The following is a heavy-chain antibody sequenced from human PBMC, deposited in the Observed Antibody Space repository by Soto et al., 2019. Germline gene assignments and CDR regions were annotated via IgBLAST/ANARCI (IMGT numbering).Heavy chain of an antibody. D-gene: IGHD6-19*01. J-gene: IGHJ5*02. CDR3: AKYSSGWYFPNWFDP. Sequence: ASETLSLTCTVSGGSISSSSYYWGWIRQPPGKGLEWIGSIYYSGSTYYNPSLKSRVTISVDTSKNQFSLKLSSVTAADTAVYYCAKYSSGWYFPNWFDPWGQGTLVTVSS. V-gene: IGHV4-39*01. CDR2: IYYSGST. CDR1: GGSISSSSYY.